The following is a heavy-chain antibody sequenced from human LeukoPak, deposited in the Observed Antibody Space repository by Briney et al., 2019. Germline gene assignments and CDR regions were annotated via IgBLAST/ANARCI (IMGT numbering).Heavy chain of an antibody. J-gene: IGHJ4*02. Sequence: GGSLRLSCAASGFNFDDHAMHWVRQPPGGGLQWVSLVSGDGSVTHYADSVEGRFTASRDNNKNSLYLQMDSLTTEDTAFYYCAKDQYTSGWFTWFDFWGRGTLVTVSS. CDR2: VSGDGSVT. CDR1: GFNFDDHA. D-gene: IGHD6-19*01. V-gene: IGHV3-43*02. CDR3: AKDQYTSGWFTWFDF.